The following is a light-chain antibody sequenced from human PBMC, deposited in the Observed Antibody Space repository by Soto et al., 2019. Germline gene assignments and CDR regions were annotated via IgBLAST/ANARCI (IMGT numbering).Light chain of an antibody. CDR2: EVS. V-gene: IGLV2-14*01. Sequence: QSALTQPASVSGSPGQSITISCSETSSDVGGYNYVSWYQQHPGKAPKLMIYEVSNRASGVSNRFSGSKSGNTASLTISGLQAEDEADYYCSSYASSNTYVFGSGTKLTVL. J-gene: IGLJ1*01. CDR1: SSDVGGYNY. CDR3: SSYASSNTYV.